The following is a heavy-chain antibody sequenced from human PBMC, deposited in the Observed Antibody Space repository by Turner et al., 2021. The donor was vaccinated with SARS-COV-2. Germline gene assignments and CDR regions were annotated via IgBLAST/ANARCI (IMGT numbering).Heavy chain of an antibody. D-gene: IGHD3-3*01. CDR1: GFTFSSYA. CDR2: ISGSGGST. CDR3: AQAGLEISSHFDY. Sequence: EVQLLESGGGLVQPGTSLRLSCAASGFTFSSYAMSWVRQAPGKGVEWVSAISGSGGSTYYAASVKGRFTISRDNSKNTLYLQMNSLRAEDTAVYYCAQAGLEISSHFDYWGQGNLVTVSS. V-gene: IGHV3-23*01. J-gene: IGHJ4*02.